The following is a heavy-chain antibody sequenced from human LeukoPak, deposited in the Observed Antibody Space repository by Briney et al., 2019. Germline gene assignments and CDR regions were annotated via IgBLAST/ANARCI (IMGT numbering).Heavy chain of an antibody. V-gene: IGHV3-48*03. Sequence: PGGSLRLSCAASGFTFSSYEMNWVHQAPGKGLEWVSYISRSGSTRTYADSVKGRFTISRDNAQNPLYLEMNSLRAEDTAGYYFAREIVSAVAGNFDYWGQGTLVTVSS. D-gene: IGHD6-19*01. CDR3: AREIVSAVAGNFDY. CDR1: GFTFSSYE. J-gene: IGHJ4*02. CDR2: ISRSGSTR.